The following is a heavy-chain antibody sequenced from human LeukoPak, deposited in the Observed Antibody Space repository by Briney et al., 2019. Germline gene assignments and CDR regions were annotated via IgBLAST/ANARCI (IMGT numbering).Heavy chain of an antibody. D-gene: IGHD1-26*01. V-gene: IGHV3-23*01. Sequence: GGSLGLSCAASGFTFSSYAMNWVRQAPGKGLEWVSAISGSGGTTYYADSVKGRFTISRDNSKNTLYLQMNSLGAEDTAVYYCAKDTVVGATTNLFDYWGQGTLVTVSS. CDR1: GFTFSSYA. CDR3: AKDTVVGATTNLFDY. J-gene: IGHJ4*02. CDR2: ISGSGGTT.